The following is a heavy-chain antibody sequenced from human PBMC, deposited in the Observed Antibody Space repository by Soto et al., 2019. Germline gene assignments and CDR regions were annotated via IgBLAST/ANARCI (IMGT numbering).Heavy chain of an antibody. Sequence: QVQLVESGGGVVQPGRSLRLSCAASGFSFSSYGMHWVRQAPGKGLEWVAVISYDGSNKYYADSVKGRFTISRDNSKNPPYLQMNSLRAEDTAVYYCAKELGYGDKLYWYFDLWGRGTLVTVSS. CDR2: ISYDGSNK. CDR3: AKELGYGDKLYWYFDL. D-gene: IGHD4-17*01. J-gene: IGHJ2*01. CDR1: GFSFSSYG. V-gene: IGHV3-30*18.